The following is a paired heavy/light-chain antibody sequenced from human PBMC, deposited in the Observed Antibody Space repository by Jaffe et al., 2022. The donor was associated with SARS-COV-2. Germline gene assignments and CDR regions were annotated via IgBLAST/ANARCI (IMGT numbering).Heavy chain of an antibody. D-gene: IGHD2-15*01. CDR2: ISSSSSYI. V-gene: IGHV3-21*01. CDR3: ARDLTEYCSGGSCYGGYDAFDI. Sequence: EVQLVESGGGLVKPGGSLRLSCAASGFTFSSYSMNWVRQAPGKGLEWVSSISSSSSYIYYADSVKGRFTISRDNAKNSLYLQMNSLRAEDTAVYYCARDLTEYCSGGSCYGGYDAFDIWGQGTMVTVSS. CDR1: GFTFSSYS. J-gene: IGHJ3*02.
Light chain of an antibody. CDR3: CSYAGSSTLGYV. CDR2: EGS. J-gene: IGLJ1*01. CDR1: SSDVGSYNL. Sequence: QSALTQPASVSGSPGQSITISCTGTSSDVGSYNLVSWYQQHPGKAPKLMIYEGSKRPSGVSNRFSGSKSGNTASLTISGLQAEDEADYYCCSYAGSSTLGYVFGTGTKVTVL. V-gene: IGLV2-23*01.